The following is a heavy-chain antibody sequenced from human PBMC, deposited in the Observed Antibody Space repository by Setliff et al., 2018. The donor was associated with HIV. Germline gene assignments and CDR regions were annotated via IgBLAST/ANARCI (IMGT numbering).Heavy chain of an antibody. J-gene: IGHJ6*03. V-gene: IGHV4-4*08. CDR1: GGSISSYY. CDR2: IYTSGST. CDR3: ARGGREYGVNYYYYYMDV. D-gene: IGHD3-10*01. Sequence: PSETLSLTCTVSGGSISSYYWSWIRQPPGKGLEWIGYIYTSGSTNYNPSLKSRVTISVDTSKNQFSLKLSSVTAADTAVYYCARGGREYGVNYYYYYMDVWGKGTTVTVSS.